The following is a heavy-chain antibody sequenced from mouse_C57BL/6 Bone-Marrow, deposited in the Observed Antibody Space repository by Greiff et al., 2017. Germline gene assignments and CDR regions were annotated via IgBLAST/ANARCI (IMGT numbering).Heavy chain of an antibody. J-gene: IGHJ1*03. CDR2: IDPENGDT. V-gene: IGHV14-4*01. Sequence: EVQLQQSGAELVRPGASVKLSCTASGFNIKDDYMHWVKQRPEQGLEWIGWIDPENGDTEYASKFQGKATITADTSSNTAYLQLSSLTSEDTAVYYCTTGYGSSYWYFDVWGTGTTVTGSS. CDR3: TTGYGSSYWYFDV. D-gene: IGHD1-1*01. CDR1: GFNIKDDY.